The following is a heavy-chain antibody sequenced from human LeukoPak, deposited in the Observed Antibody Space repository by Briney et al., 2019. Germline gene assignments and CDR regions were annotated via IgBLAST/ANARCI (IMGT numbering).Heavy chain of an antibody. CDR1: GYTLTELS. J-gene: IGHJ4*02. Sequence: ASVKVSCKVSGYTLTELSMHWVRQAPGKGLEWMGGIIPIFGTANYAQKFQGRVTITADEPTSTAYMELSSLRSEDTAVYYCARDLSSGWYIFGYWGQGTLVTVSS. CDR2: IIPIFGTA. V-gene: IGHV1-69*13. CDR3: ARDLSSGWYIFGY. D-gene: IGHD6-19*01.